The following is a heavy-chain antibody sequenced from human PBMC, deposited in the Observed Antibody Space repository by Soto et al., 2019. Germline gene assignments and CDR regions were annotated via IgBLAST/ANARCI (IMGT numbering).Heavy chain of an antibody. J-gene: IGHJ6*02. CDR2: IVPIFGTA. Sequence: QVQLVQSGAEVKKPGSSVKVSCKASGGTFSSYAISWVRQAPGQGLEWMGGIVPIFGTAHYAQKFQGRVTITADKSTRTSYMELSSLRSEDTAVYYCASRTDCRCVSCYLPYYYYGMDVWGQGTTGTLSS. D-gene: IGHD2-15*01. CDR3: ASRTDCRCVSCYLPYYYYGMDV. CDR1: GGTFSSYA. V-gene: IGHV1-69*06.